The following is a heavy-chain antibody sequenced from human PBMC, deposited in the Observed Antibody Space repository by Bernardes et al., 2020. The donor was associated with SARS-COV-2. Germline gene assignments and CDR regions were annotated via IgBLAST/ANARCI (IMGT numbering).Heavy chain of an antibody. J-gene: IGHJ6*02. CDR3: ARGGCSGGSCYSAVAGNHYYGMDV. D-gene: IGHD2-15*01. V-gene: IGHV4-34*01. Sequence: SETLSLTCAVYGGSFSGYYWSWIRQPPGKGLEWIGEINHSGSTNYNPSLKSRVTISVDTSKNQFSLKLSSVTAADTAVYYCARGGCSGGSCYSAVAGNHYYGMDVWGQGTTVTVSS. CDR2: INHSGST. CDR1: GGSFSGYY.